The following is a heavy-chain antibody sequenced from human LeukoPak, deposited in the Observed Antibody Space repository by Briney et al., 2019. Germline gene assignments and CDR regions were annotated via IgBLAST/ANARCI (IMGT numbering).Heavy chain of an antibody. CDR3: TRVKGSGYDYVGY. J-gene: IGHJ4*02. CDR2: IRSKAYGGTT. D-gene: IGHD5-12*01. Sequence: PGGSLRLSCTASGFTFGDYAMSWFRQAPGKGLEWVGFIRSKAYGGTTEYAASVKGRFTISRDDSKSIAYLQMNSLKTEDTAVYYCTRVKGSGYDYVGYWGQGTLVTVSS. CDR1: GFTFGDYA. V-gene: IGHV3-49*03.